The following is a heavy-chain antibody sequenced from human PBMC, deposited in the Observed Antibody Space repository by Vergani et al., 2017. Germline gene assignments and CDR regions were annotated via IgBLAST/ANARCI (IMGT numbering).Heavy chain of an antibody. CDR3: ARGRGSTGCMDV. V-gene: IGHV4-34*01. CDR2: INHSGST. D-gene: IGHD6-13*01. Sequence: QVQLQESGPGLVKPSETLSLTCTVSGGSISGYYWSWIRQPPGKGLEWIGEINHSGSTNYNPSLKSRVTISVDTSKNQFSLKLSSVTAADTAVYYCARGRGSTGCMDVWGKGTTVTVSS. J-gene: IGHJ6*03. CDR1: GGSISGYY.